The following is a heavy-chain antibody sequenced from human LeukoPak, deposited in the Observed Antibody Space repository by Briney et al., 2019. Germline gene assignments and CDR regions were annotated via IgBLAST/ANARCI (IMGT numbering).Heavy chain of an antibody. D-gene: IGHD4-17*01. Sequence: GGSLRLSCAAFGFTFSSYAMSWVRQAPGKGLEWVSAISDSGGSTYYADSVKGRFTISRDNSKNTLYLQMNSLRAEDTAVYYCAKDWWVTIPHYYFDYWGQGTLVTVSS. CDR3: AKDWWVTIPHYYFDY. V-gene: IGHV3-23*01. CDR1: GFTFSSYA. J-gene: IGHJ4*02. CDR2: ISDSGGST.